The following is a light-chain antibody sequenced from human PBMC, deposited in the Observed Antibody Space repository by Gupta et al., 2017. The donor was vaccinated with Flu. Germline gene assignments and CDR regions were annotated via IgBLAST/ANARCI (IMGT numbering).Light chain of an antibody. CDR2: KVS. V-gene: IGKV2-30*01. J-gene: IGKJ1*01. CDR3: MQTTRWPWT. Sequence: DDVMTQSPLSLPVTLGQPASIPCRSSQSLVFIDENTYLSWIQQRPGQSPRRLIYKVSNRDSGVPDRFSGSGSGTDFTLKISRVEADDVGVYYCMQTTRWPWTFGQGTKVEIK. CDR1: QSLVFIDENTY.